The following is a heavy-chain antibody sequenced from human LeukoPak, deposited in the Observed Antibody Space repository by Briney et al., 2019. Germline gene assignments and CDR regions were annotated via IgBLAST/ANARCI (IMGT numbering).Heavy chain of an antibody. V-gene: IGHV1-2*02. CDR2: INPNSGDT. Sequence: ASVKVSCQASGYTFTSYYMHWVRQAPGQGLEWMGWINPNSGDTNYAQRFQGRVTMTRDTSISTAYMELSRLRSDDTAVFYCARDIGPYYYYGMDVWGQGTTVTVSS. J-gene: IGHJ6*02. D-gene: IGHD3/OR15-3a*01. CDR3: ARDIGPYYYYGMDV. CDR1: GYTFTSYY.